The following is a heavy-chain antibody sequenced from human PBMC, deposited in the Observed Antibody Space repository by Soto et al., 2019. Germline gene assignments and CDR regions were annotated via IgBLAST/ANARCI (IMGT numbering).Heavy chain of an antibody. V-gene: IGHV3-30-3*01. CDR2: ISYDGSNK. D-gene: IGHD6-19*01. CDR3: ARDRGGSGWFVYYFDY. CDR1: GFTFSSYA. J-gene: IGHJ4*02. Sequence: QVQLVESGGGVVQPGRSLRLSCAASGFTFSSYAMHWVRQAPGKGLEWVAVISYDGSNKYYADSVKGRFTISRDNSKNTLYLQMNSLRAEDTAVYYCARDRGGSGWFVYYFDYWGQGTLVTVSS.